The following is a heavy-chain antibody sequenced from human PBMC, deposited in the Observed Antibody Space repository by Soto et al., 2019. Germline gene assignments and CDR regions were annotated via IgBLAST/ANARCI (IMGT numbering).Heavy chain of an antibody. CDR3: ASGIAVAPYYYYYYGMDV. CDR1: GYSFTSYW. V-gene: IGHV5-10-1*01. J-gene: IGHJ6*02. Sequence: GESLKLSCKGSGYSFTSYWISWVRQMPGKGLEWMGRIDPSDSYTNYSPSFQGHVTISADKSISTAYLQWSSLKASDTAMYYCASGIAVAPYYYYYYGMDVWGQGTTVTVSS. CDR2: IDPSDSYT. D-gene: IGHD6-19*01.